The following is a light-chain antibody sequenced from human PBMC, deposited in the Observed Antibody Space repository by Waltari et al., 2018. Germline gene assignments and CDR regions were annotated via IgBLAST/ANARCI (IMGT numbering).Light chain of an antibody. Sequence: YQQHRGKSPKLFNNDGSVRPSGVSNRFSGSKSANTASLTTSALQAEDEADYYCNSSTGSSSWVFGGGTRLTVL. J-gene: IGLJ3*02. V-gene: IGLV2-14*02. CDR3: NSSTGSSSWV. CDR2: DGS.